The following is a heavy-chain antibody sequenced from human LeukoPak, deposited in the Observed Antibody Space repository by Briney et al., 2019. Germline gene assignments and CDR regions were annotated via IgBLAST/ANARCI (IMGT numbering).Heavy chain of an antibody. D-gene: IGHD3-22*01. V-gene: IGHV3-9*03. CDR3: AKDYYYDSSGYTYFDD. CDR2: ISWNSGTI. CDR1: GFTFNDYA. J-gene: IGHJ4*02. Sequence: GGPLRLSCVASGFTFNDYAMHWVRQAPGKGLEWVSGISWNSGTIGYADSVKGRFTISRDNAKNSLYLQMNSLRAEDMALYYCAKDYYYDSSGYTYFDDWGQGTLVTVSS.